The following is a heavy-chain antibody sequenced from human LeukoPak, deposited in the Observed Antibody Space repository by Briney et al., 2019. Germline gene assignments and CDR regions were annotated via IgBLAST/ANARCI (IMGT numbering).Heavy chain of an antibody. J-gene: IGHJ5*02. V-gene: IGHV3-7*01. CDR2: IKQDGSEK. D-gene: IGHD2-2*01. Sequence: GGSLRLSCAASGFTFSSYWMSWVRQAPGKGLEWVANIKQDGSEKYCVDSVKGRFTISRDNAKNSLYLQMNSLRAEDTAVYYCARDPSCSSTSCYYSYWFDPWGQGTLVTVSS. CDR1: GFTFSSYW. CDR3: ARDPSCSSTSCYYSYWFDP.